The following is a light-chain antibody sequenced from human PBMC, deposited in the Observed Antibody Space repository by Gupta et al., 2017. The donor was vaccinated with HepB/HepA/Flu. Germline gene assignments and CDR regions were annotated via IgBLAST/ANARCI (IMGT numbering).Light chain of an antibody. CDR1: QNIVTS. CDR2: EAS. Sequence: DIQMTQSPSTLSASLGDRVIITCRASQNIVTSLAWYQQKPGNAPKVLIYEASKFQPAAPSRFSGSRSGRAFTLTIISMLPDDFATYYCRLDTLYRYTFGQGTRLE. V-gene: IGKV1-5*01. CDR3: RLDTLYRYT. J-gene: IGKJ2*01.